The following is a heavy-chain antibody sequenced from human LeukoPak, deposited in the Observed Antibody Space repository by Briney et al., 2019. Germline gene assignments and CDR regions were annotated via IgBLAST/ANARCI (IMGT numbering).Heavy chain of an antibody. V-gene: IGHV3-11*01. Sequence: GGSLRLSCAASGFTFSDYYMSWIRQAPGKGLEWVSYISSSGTTTYYADSVKGRFTISRDNAKNSLYLQMNSLGAEDTAVYYCARRRDSGSLQHFDYWGQGTLVTVSS. J-gene: IGHJ4*02. CDR2: ISSSGTTT. CDR3: ARRRDSGSLQHFDY. CDR1: GFTFSDYY. D-gene: IGHD1-26*01.